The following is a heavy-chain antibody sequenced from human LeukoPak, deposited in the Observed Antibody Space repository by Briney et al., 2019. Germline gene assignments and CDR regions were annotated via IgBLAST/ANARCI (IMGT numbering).Heavy chain of an antibody. CDR1: GCTFTDYY. D-gene: IGHD6-6*01. J-gene: IGHJ4*02. CDR3: TRDSIAEPHCFDY. V-gene: IGHV1-2*02. CDR2: INPKSGGT. Sequence: ASVKVSCKASGCTFTDYYIHWVRQAPGQGLERMGWINPKSGGTDYAQKFQGRVTMTRDTSITTVYMELSRLRSDDTAVYYCTRDSIAEPHCFDYWGQGTLVTVSS.